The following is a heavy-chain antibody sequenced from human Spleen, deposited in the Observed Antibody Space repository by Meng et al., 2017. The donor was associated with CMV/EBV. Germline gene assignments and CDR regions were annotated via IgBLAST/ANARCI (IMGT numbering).Heavy chain of an antibody. J-gene: IGHJ4*02. Sequence: GGSLRLSCAASGFTFSSYAMHWVRQAPGKGLEWVAVISYDGSNKYYADSVKGRFTISRDNSKNTLYLQMNSLRAEDTAVYYCARDSLDSSSGYDVNDYWGQGTLVTVSS. CDR1: GFTFSSYA. D-gene: IGHD6-13*01. V-gene: IGHV3-30*04. CDR2: ISYDGSNK. CDR3: ARDSLDSSSGYDVNDY.